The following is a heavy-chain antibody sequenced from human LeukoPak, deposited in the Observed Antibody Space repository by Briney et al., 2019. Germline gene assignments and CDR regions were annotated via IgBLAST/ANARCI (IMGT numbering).Heavy chain of an antibody. J-gene: IGHJ4*02. CDR3: ARAGSYRLTTTL. V-gene: IGHV4-59*01. Sequence: SETLSLTCAVSGGSISPYYWMWIRQPPGKGLEWIGYISYSGSTSFNPSLTSRVTISLDTSTNQVSLKLRSVTAADTAVYYCARAGSYRLTTTLWGQGTLVTVSS. CDR1: GGSISPYY. D-gene: IGHD4-17*01. CDR2: ISYSGST.